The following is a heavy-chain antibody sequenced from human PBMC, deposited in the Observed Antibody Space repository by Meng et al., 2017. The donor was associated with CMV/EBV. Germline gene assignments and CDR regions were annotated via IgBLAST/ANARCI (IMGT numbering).Heavy chain of an antibody. J-gene: IGHJ4*02. Sequence: GSLRPSCTVSGYSISSGYYWGWIRQPPGKGLEWIGSIYHSGSTYYNPSLKSRVTISVDTSKNQFSLKLSSVTAADTAVYYCAREWGGIVVVPAAMGIDYWGQGTLVTVSS. CDR3: AREWGGIVVVPAAMGIDY. CDR2: IYHSGST. CDR1: GYSISSGYY. V-gene: IGHV4-38-2*02. D-gene: IGHD2-2*01.